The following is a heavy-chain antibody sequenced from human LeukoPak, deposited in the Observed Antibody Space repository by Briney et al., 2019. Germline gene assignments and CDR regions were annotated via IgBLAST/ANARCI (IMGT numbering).Heavy chain of an antibody. Sequence: SETLSLTCTVSGNSISSGDNYWSWIRQPAGKGLEWIGRICTSGSTNYNPSLKSRVTISGDTSKNQFSLRLSSVTAADTAVYYCARGGYYGSGNDFRFDPWGQGTLVTVSS. D-gene: IGHD3-10*01. J-gene: IGHJ5*02. CDR2: ICTSGST. CDR1: GNSISSGDNY. CDR3: ARGGYYGSGNDFRFDP. V-gene: IGHV4-61*02.